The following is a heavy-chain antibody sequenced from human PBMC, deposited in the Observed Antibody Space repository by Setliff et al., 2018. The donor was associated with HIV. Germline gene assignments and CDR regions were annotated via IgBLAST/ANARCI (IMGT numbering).Heavy chain of an antibody. D-gene: IGHD4-17*01. CDR2: LSPSGTT. CDR3: ASFFVTTVTNQDY. Sequence: SETLSLTCTVYGGSFSNYYTNWIRQPPGKGLEWIGELSPSGTTRSNPSLQSRVTISLDTSNNQLSLKLTSVTAADTAMYYCASFFVTTVTNQDYWGQGTPVPSPQ. J-gene: IGHJ4*02. CDR1: GGSFSNYY. V-gene: IGHV4-34*01.